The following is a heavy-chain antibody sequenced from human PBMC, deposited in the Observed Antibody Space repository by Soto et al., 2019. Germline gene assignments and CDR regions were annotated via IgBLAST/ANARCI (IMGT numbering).Heavy chain of an antibody. Sequence: QVQLVESGGGVVQPGRSLRLSCAASGFTFSSYAMHWVRQAPGKGLEWVAVISYDGSNKYYADSVKGRFTISRDNSKNTLDLQMNSLRAEDTAVYYCGRVGACGGDCYYYYYCGMDGWGQGTTVTVSS. CDR3: GRVGACGGDCYYYYYCGMDG. CDR1: GFTFSSYA. V-gene: IGHV3-30-3*01. J-gene: IGHJ6*02. D-gene: IGHD2-21*02. CDR2: ISYDGSNK.